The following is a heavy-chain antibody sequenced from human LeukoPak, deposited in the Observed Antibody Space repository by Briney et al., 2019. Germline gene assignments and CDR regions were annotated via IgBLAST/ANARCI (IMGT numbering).Heavy chain of an antibody. V-gene: IGHV3-48*03. Sequence: GGSLRLSCAASGFTFSSYEMNWVRQAPGKGLEWVSYISSSGSTIYYADSVKGRFTVSRDNAKNSLYLQMNSLRAEDTAVYFCARGYSGYGIGYWGQGTLVTVSS. D-gene: IGHD5-12*01. CDR1: GFTFSSYE. CDR2: ISSSGSTI. J-gene: IGHJ4*02. CDR3: ARGYSGYGIGY.